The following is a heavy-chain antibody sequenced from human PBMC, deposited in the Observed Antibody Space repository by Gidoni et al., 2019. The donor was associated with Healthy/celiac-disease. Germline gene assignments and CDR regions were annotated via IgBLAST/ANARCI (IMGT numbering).Heavy chain of an antibody. J-gene: IGHJ4*02. V-gene: IGHV3-9*01. Sequence: EVQLVESGGGLVQPGRSLRLSCAASGFTFDAYAMHWVRQAPGKGLEWVSGISWNSGSIGYADSVKGRFTISRDNAKNSLYLQMNSLRAEDTALYYCAKDMGLFGVVTPGTPLDYWGQGTLVTVSS. CDR1: GFTFDAYA. D-gene: IGHD3-3*01. CDR3: AKDMGLFGVVTPGTPLDY. CDR2: ISWNSGSI.